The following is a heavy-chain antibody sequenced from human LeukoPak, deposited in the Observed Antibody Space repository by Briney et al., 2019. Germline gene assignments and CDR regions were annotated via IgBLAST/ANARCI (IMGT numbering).Heavy chain of an antibody. CDR1: GFTVSSNY. CDR3: ARLRFGPDDAFDI. Sequence: GGSLRLSCAASGFTVSSNYMSWVRQAPGKWLEWVSVIYSGGSTYYADSVKGRFTISRDNSKNTLYLQMNSLRAEDTAVYYCARLRFGPDDAFDIWGQGTMVTVSS. CDR2: IYSGGST. V-gene: IGHV3-53*01. J-gene: IGHJ3*02. D-gene: IGHD3-10*01.